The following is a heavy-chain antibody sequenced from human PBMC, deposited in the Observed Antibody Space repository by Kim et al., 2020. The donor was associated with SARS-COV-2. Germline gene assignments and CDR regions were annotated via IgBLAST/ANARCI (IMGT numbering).Heavy chain of an antibody. J-gene: IGHJ4*02. CDR3: ARNPPRRSGSYYWSYFDY. V-gene: IGHV1-69*13. D-gene: IGHD3-10*01. CDR1: GGTFSSYA. Sequence: SVKVSCKASGGTFSSYAISWVRQAPGQGLEWMGGIIPIFGTANYAQKFQGRVTITADESTSPAYMELSSLRSEDTAVYYCARNPPRRSGSYYWSYFDYWGQGTLCTVSS. CDR2: IIPIFGTA.